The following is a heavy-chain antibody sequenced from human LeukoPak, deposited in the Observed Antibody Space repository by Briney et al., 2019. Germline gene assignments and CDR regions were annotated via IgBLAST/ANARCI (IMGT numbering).Heavy chain of an antibody. CDR3: ARRWFGELLSYYFDY. J-gene: IGHJ4*02. CDR1: GGSISSYY. V-gene: IGHV4-59*12. D-gene: IGHD3-10*01. Sequence: PSETLSLTCTVSGGSISSYYWSWIRQPPGKGLEWIGYIYYSGSTNYNPSLKSRVTISVDTSKNQFSLKLSSVTAADTAVYYCARRWFGELLSYYFDYWGQGTLVTVSS. CDR2: IYYSGST.